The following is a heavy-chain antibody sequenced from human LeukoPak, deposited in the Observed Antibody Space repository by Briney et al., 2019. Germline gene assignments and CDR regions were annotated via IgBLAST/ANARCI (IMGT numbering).Heavy chain of an antibody. D-gene: IGHD5-18*01. CDR2: ISSSGST. CDR1: GDSISSGDYY. J-gene: IGHJ4*02. CDR3: AREYSYGFRDFDY. Sequence: SETLSLTCTVSGDSISSGDYYWSWIRQPAGKGLEWIGRISSSGSTNYNPSLKSRVTISVDTSKNQFSLKLSSVTAADTAVYYCAREYSYGFRDFDYWGQGTLVTVSS. V-gene: IGHV4-61*02.